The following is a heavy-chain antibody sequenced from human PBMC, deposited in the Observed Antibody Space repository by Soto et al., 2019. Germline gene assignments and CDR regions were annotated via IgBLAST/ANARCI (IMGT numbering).Heavy chain of an antibody. J-gene: IGHJ5*02. CDR2: IYYAGST. D-gene: IGHD3-22*01. CDR1: GGSMSPNY. Sequence: SETLSLTCTVSGGSMSPNYWSWFRQPPGRGLEWVGYIYYAGSTSYNPSLKSRVTISLETSKSQFSLRLSSVTAADTAVYFCARLGFYYQSLDPWGRGTLVTVSS. V-gene: IGHV4-59*08. CDR3: ARLGFYYQSLDP.